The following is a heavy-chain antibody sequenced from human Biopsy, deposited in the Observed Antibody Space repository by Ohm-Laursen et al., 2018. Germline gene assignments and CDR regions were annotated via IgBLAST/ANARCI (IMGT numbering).Heavy chain of an antibody. CDR2: IITFFRTV. CDR1: GGTFSNSA. J-gene: IGHJ4*02. V-gene: IGHV1-69*13. Sequence: ASVKVSCKVSGGTFSNSAISWVRQAPGQGLEWMGGIITFFRTVNYAQNFQGRLTITADEFTDTAYMELRNLKSEDTAVYYCATPFQYYDSWGGYPPFDHWGQGTLVTVSS. CDR3: ATPFQYYDSWGGYPPFDH. D-gene: IGHD3-3*01.